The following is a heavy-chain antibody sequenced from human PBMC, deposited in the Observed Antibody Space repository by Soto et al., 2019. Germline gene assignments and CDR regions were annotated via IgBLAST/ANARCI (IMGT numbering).Heavy chain of an antibody. CDR2: ISYSGTT. V-gene: IGHV4-59*12. J-gene: IGHJ4*02. Sequence: SETLSLTCTVSGGSITNYYWSWIRQPPGKGLEWIGYISYSGTTNYSPSLKSRVTISVDTSKNTLYLKMNSLRAEDTAVYFCARDRDTYGHGFFDYWGQGALVTVSS. CDR1: GGSITNYY. D-gene: IGHD5-18*01. CDR3: ARDRDTYGHGFFDY.